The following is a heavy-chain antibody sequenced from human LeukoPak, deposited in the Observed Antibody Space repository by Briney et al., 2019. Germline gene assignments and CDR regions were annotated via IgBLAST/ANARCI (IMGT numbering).Heavy chain of an antibody. CDR1: GFTFSSYW. CDR3: AKDRLGVVTSFDP. Sequence: PGGSLRLSCAASGFTFSSYWMHWVRQAPGKGLVWVSRINSDGSSTSYADSVKGRFTISIDNAKNTLYLQMNSLRAEDTAVYYCAKDRLGVVTSFDPWGQGTLVTVSS. CDR2: INSDGSST. J-gene: IGHJ5*02. V-gene: IGHV3-74*01. D-gene: IGHD3-3*01.